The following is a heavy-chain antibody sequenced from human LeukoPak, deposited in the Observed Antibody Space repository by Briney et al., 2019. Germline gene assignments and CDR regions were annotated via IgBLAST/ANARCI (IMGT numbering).Heavy chain of an antibody. CDR1: GFTFSSYS. J-gene: IGHJ4*02. CDR2: ISSSSSTI. V-gene: IGHV3-48*04. CDR3: AREYYYDSSGYYVPYFFDY. D-gene: IGHD3-22*01. Sequence: GGSLRLSCAASGFTFSSYSMNWVRQAPGKGLEWVSYISSSSSTIYYADSVKGRFTISRDNAKNSLYLQMNSLRAEDTAVYYCAREYYYDSSGYYVPYFFDYWGQGTLVTVYS.